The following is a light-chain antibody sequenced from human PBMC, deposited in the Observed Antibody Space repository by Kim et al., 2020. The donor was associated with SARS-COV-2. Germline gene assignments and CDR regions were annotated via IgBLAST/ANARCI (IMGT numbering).Light chain of an antibody. CDR2: AAS. CDR1: QRISSY. Sequence: SASVGDRVNINCRASQRISSYLNWYQQKPGKAPKLLIYAASSLQSGVPSRFSGSGSGTDFTLTISSLQPEEFATYYCQQSYSTPYSFGQGTKLEI. J-gene: IGKJ2*03. V-gene: IGKV1-39*01. CDR3: QQSYSTPYS.